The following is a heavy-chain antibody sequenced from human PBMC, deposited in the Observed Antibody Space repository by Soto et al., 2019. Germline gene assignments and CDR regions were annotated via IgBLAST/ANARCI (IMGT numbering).Heavy chain of an antibody. D-gene: IGHD2-15*01. Sequence: SETLSLTCTVSGGSISSYYWSWIRQPPGKGLEWIGYIYYSGSTNYNPSLKSRVTISVDTSKNQVSLKLSSVTAADTAVYYCARADAGGGYCSGGSCYLLDYWGQGTLVTVSS. CDR2: IYYSGST. CDR3: ARADAGGGYCSGGSCYLLDY. CDR1: GGSISSYY. V-gene: IGHV4-59*01. J-gene: IGHJ4*02.